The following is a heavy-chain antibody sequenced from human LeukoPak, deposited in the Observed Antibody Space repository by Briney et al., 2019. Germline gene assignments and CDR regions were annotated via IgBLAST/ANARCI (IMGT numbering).Heavy chain of an antibody. J-gene: IGHJ3*02. CDR2: IYYSGST. CDR3: ARRRSYCTNGVCYTVAFDI. CDR1: GGSISSSSYY. V-gene: IGHV4-39*01. Sequence: SETLSLTCTVSGGSISSSSYYWGWIRQPPGKGLEWIGSIYYSGSTYYNPSLKSRVTISVDTSKNQFSLKLSSVTAADTAVYYCARRRSYCTNGVCYTVAFDIWGQGTMVTVSS. D-gene: IGHD2-8*01.